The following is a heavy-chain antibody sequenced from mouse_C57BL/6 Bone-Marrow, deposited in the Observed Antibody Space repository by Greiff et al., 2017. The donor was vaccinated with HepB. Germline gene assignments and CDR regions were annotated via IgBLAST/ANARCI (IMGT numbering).Heavy chain of an antibody. CDR2: ISSGSSTI. J-gene: IGHJ1*03. CDR3: AMGTTPCYFDV. CDR1: GFTFSDYG. V-gene: IGHV5-17*01. D-gene: IGHD2-3*01. Sequence: VQLKESGGGLAKPGGSLKLPCAASGFTFSDYGMHWVRQAPEKGLEWVAYISSGSSTIYYADTVKGRFTISRDNAKNTLFLQMTSLRSADTAMYYCAMGTTPCYFDVWGTGTTVTVSS.